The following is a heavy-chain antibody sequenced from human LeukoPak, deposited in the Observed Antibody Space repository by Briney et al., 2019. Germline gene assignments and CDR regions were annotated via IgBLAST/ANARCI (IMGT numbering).Heavy chain of an antibody. CDR2: IRYDGSNK. CDR3: ARDLEYSSSWSYYYYGMDV. J-gene: IGHJ6*02. Sequence: PGGSLRLSCAASGFTFSSYGMHWVRQAPGKGLEWVAFIRYDGSNKYYADSVKGRFTISRDNSKNTLYLQMNSLRAEDTAVYYCARDLEYSSSWSYYYYGMDVWGQGTTVTVSS. D-gene: IGHD6-13*01. V-gene: IGHV3-30*02. CDR1: GFTFSSYG.